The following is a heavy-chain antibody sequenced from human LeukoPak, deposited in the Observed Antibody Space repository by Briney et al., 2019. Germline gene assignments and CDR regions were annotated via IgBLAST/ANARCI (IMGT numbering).Heavy chain of an antibody. D-gene: IGHD3-22*01. V-gene: IGHV1-69*13. CDR3: ARALGSGYYYNDAFDI. J-gene: IGHJ3*02. CDR1: GGTFSSYA. CDR2: IIPIFGTA. Sequence: SVKVSCKASGGTFSSYAISWVRQAPGQGLEWMGGIIPIFGTANYAQKFQGRVTITADESTSTACMELSSLRSEDTAVYYCARALGSGYYYNDAFDIWGQGTMVTVPS.